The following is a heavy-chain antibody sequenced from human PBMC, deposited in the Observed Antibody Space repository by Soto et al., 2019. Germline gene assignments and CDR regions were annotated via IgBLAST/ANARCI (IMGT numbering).Heavy chain of an antibody. CDR1: GGSISSSNW. D-gene: IGHD2-2*01. V-gene: IGHV4-4*02. J-gene: IGHJ5*02. Sequence: SETLSLTCAVSGGSISSSNWWSWVRQPPGEGLEWIGEIYHSGSTNYNPSLKSRVTISVDKSKNQFSLKLSSVTAADTAVYYCANYCSSTSCPTSGGGTFDPWGQGTLVTVSS. CDR2: IYHSGST. CDR3: ANYCSSTSCPTSGGGTFDP.